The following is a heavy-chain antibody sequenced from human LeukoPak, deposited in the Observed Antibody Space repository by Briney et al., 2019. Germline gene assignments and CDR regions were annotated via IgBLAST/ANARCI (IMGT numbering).Heavy chain of an antibody. D-gene: IGHD6-19*01. CDR1: GFTVSSNY. J-gene: IGHJ4*02. CDR2: ISYDGSDK. V-gene: IGHV3-30*03. Sequence: GGSLRLSCAASGFTVSSNYMSWVRQAPGKGLEWVAVISYDGSDKYYADSVKGRFTISRDNSRNTLYLQMNSLRAEDTAVYYCARDLDSSLRDWSQGTLVTVSS. CDR3: ARDLDSSLRD.